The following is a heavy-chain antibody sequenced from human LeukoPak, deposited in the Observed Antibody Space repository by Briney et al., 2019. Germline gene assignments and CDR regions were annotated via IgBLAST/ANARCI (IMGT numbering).Heavy chain of an antibody. CDR3: ARDDAPDYDFWSGYYYYYYYGMDV. CDR1: GFNFGNYW. CDR2: ITGDGSST. Sequence: GGSLRLSCVAAGFNFGNYWMHWVRQAPGKEPVCISRITGDGSSTVYADPVTGRFTISRDNARNTLYLQMDSLRAEDTAVYYCARDDAPDYDFWSGYYYYYYYGMDVWGQGTTVTVSS. V-gene: IGHV3-74*01. J-gene: IGHJ6*02. D-gene: IGHD3-3*01.